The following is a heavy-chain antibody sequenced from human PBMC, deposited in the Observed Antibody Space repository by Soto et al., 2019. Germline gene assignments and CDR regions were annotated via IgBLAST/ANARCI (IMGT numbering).Heavy chain of an antibody. Sequence: SLSLNCTVSGDSSTSINYSWSWFRQPPGKGLEWIGYIYHSGRPYYNASLKSRVTMSVDTSSNQFSLKLSPVTAADTAIYFCARVLLYFDGSLLEAFDIWGPGTMVTVSS. J-gene: IGHJ3*02. CDR2: IYHSGRP. V-gene: IGHV4-30-2*01. CDR3: ARVLLYFDGSLLEAFDI. D-gene: IGHD3-9*01. CDR1: GDSSTSINYS.